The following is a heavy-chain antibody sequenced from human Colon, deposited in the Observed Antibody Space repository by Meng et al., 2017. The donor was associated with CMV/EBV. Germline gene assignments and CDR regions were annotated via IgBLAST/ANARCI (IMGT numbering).Heavy chain of an antibody. V-gene: IGHV3-72*01. CDR2: IRTEVHSYST. D-gene: IGHD1-7*01. J-gene: IGHJ4*02. CDR3: TRVKKGLEGQTTFEN. Sequence: GESLKISCEVSGFSFDYYWMDWVRQAPGKGLEWVARIRTEVHSYSTLYAASVEGRFSISRDDLKNSVFLQMNSLKTEDTAVYYCTRVKKGLEGQTTFENWGQGTLVTVSS. CDR1: GFSFDYYW.